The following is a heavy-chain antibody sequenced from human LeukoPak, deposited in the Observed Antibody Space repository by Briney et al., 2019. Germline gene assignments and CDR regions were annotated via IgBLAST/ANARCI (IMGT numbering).Heavy chain of an antibody. D-gene: IGHD4-17*01. J-gene: IGHJ4*02. CDR2: IYYSGST. CDR1: GGSISSGGYY. CDR3: ARGHYGDYVEAAFDY. V-gene: IGHV4-31*03. Sequence: SQTLSLTCTVSGGSISSGGYYWSWIRQHPGKGLEWIGYIYYSGSTYYNPSLKSRVTISVDTSKNKFSLKLSSVTAADTAVYYCARGHYGDYVEAAFDYWGQGTLVTVSS.